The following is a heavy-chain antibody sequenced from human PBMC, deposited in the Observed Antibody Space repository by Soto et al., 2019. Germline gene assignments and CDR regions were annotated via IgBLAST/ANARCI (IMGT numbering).Heavy chain of an antibody. J-gene: IGHJ3*02. CDR3: ARPMRHWNAFDI. CDR1: GLSISDTY. CDR2: IYSGDSP. D-gene: IGHD1-1*01. Sequence: HLGGSLSLSCAPSGLSISDTYMSWVRQSPGQGLEWVPVIYSGDSPHNGASVKGRITVSRDNPKETPYLQMNHVRAEDTAIYCCARPMRHWNAFDIWGQGTMVTVSS. V-gene: IGHV3-53*01.